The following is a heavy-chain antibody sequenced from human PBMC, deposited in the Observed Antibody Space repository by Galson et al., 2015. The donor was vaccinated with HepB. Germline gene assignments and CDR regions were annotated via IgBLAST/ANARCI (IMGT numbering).Heavy chain of an antibody. Sequence: SLRLSCAASGFTFSRFAMNWARQAPGKGLEWVSVIWYHGRDQYYADSVTGRFTVSRDQSKNTVYLQMSSLGAEDTGLYFCARDGDTSCHYGIFDYWGQGALVTVSS. V-gene: IGHV3-33*07. J-gene: IGHJ4*02. CDR3: ARDGDTSCHYGIFDY. CDR2: IWYHGRDQ. CDR1: GFTFSRFA. D-gene: IGHD3-22*01.